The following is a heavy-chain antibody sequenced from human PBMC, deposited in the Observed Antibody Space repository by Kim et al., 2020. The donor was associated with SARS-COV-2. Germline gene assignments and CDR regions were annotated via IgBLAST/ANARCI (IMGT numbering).Heavy chain of an antibody. Sequence: SETLSLTCADYGGSLSGYYWSWIRQSQGMGLEWIGEINRSGSTNYNPSFKSRVTMSIDTSKNQFFLQLSSVTAADTAVYHCVRARYYYDSDGSYRIHAFSVWGHGTMVTVS. CDR2: INRSGST. D-gene: IGHD3-22*01. CDR3: VRARYYYDSDGSYRIHAFSV. J-gene: IGHJ3*01. V-gene: IGHV4-34*01. CDR1: GGSLSGYY.